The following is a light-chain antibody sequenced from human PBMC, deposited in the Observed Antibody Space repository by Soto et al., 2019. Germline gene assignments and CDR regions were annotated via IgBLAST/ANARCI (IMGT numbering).Light chain of an antibody. CDR1: QSVSSY. J-gene: IGKJ4*01. Sequence: EIVLTQSPATLSLSPGERATLSCRASQSVSSYLAWYQQKPGQAPRLLIYDASNRATGIPARFSGSGSGTDFTLTISSLEPEDFAVYYWQQRSNWPPLTFGGGTKLEIK. V-gene: IGKV3-11*01. CDR2: DAS. CDR3: QQRSNWPPLT.